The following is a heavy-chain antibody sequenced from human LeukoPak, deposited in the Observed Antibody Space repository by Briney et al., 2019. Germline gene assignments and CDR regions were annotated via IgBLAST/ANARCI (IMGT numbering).Heavy chain of an antibody. CDR1: GFTFSNAW. D-gene: IGHD4/OR15-4a*01. J-gene: IGHJ1*01. V-gene: IGHV3-15*01. Sequence: GGSLRLSCAASGFTFSNAWMSWVRQAPGKGLEWVGRIKRKTDGGTTDYAAPVKGRFTISRDDSKNTLYLQMNSLKTEDTAVYYCTTDLLPLGSQVLVQHWGQGTLVTVSS. CDR2: IKRKTDGGTT. CDR3: TTDLLPLGSQVLVQH.